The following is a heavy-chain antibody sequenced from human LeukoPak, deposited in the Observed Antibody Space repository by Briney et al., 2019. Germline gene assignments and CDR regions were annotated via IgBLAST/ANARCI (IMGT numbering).Heavy chain of an antibody. CDR1: GFTFDDYA. Sequence: LSGGSLRLSCAASGFTFDDYAMHWVRQAPGKGLEWVSGISWNSGSIGYADSVKGRFTISRDNVKNSLYLQMNSLRAEDTALYYCAKELNYDFWSGYIYGMDVWGQGTTVTVSS. J-gene: IGHJ6*02. V-gene: IGHV3-9*01. CDR3: AKELNYDFWSGYIYGMDV. CDR2: ISWNSGSI. D-gene: IGHD3-3*01.